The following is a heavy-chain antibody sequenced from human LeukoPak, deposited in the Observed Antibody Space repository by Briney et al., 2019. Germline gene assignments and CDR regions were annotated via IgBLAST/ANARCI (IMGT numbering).Heavy chain of an antibody. CDR2: IWYDGSNK. D-gene: IGHD2-2*01. Sequence: AGGSLRLSCAASGFTFSSYGMHWVRQAPGKGLEWVAVIWYDGSNKYYADSVKGRFTISRDNSKSTLYLQMNSLRAEDTAVYYCARDRKYQLLQYYFDYWGQGTLVTVSS. CDR3: ARDRKYQLLQYYFDY. V-gene: IGHV3-33*01. J-gene: IGHJ4*02. CDR1: GFTFSSYG.